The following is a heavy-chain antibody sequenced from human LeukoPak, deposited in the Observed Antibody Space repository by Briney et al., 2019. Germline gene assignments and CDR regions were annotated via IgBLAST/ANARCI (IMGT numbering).Heavy chain of an antibody. Sequence: GASVKVSCKASGGTFSSYAISWVRQAPGQGLEWMGRIIPIFGIANYAQKFQGRVTITADKSTSTAYMELSSLRSEDTAVYYCARDGDSTESFDYWGQGTLVTASS. CDR1: GGTFSSYA. V-gene: IGHV1-69*04. CDR3: ARDGDSTESFDY. CDR2: IIPIFGIA. D-gene: IGHD4-11*01. J-gene: IGHJ4*02.